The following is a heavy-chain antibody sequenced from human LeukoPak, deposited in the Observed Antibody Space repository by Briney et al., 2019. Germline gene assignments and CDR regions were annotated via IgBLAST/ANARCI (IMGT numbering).Heavy chain of an antibody. D-gene: IGHD6-13*01. CDR1: GGSISSGGYY. CDR2: IYYSGST. CDR3: ARTGIAAAGEVD. J-gene: IGHJ4*02. V-gene: IGHV4-31*03. Sequence: SETLSLTCTVSGGSISSGGYYWSWIRQHPGKGLEWIGYIYYSGSTYYNPSLKSRVTISVDTSKNQFSLKLSSVTAADTAVYYCARTGIAAAGEVDWGQGTLVTVSS.